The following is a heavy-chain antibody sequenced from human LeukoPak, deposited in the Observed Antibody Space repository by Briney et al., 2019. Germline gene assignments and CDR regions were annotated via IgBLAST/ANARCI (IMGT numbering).Heavy chain of an antibody. CDR3: ARARGIVVSYYFDY. D-gene: IGHD3-22*01. V-gene: IGHV3-33*01. CDR1: GFTFSSYG. Sequence: GGSLRLSCAASGFTFSSYGMHWVRQAPGKGLEWVAVIWYDGSNKYYADSVKGRFTISRDNSKKPLYLKMNSLRAEDPAVYYCARARGIVVSYYFDYWGQGTLVTVSS. CDR2: IWYDGSNK. J-gene: IGHJ4*02.